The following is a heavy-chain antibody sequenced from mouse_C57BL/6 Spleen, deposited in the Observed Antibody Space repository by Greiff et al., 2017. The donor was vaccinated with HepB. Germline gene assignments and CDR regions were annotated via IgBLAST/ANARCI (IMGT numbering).Heavy chain of an antibody. CDR3: ARWGDALDY. Sequence: EVKLQQSGPELVKPGASVKISCKASGYTFTDYYMNWVKQSHGKSLEWIGDINPNNGGTSYNQKFKGKATLTVDKSSSTAYMELRSLTSEDSAVYYCARWGDALDYWGQGTTLTVSS. V-gene: IGHV1-26*01. J-gene: IGHJ2*01. CDR2: INPNNGGT. CDR1: GYTFTDYY.